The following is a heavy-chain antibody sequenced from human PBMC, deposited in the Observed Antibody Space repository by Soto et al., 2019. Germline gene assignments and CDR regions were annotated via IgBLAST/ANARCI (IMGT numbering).Heavy chain of an antibody. Sequence: SETLSLTCTVSGGSISSGGYYWSWIRQHPGKGLEGIGYIYYSGSTYYNPSLKSRVTISVDTSKNQFSLKLSSVTAADTAVYYCARVLNETNYYDGMDVWGHGTPVTVSS. J-gene: IGHJ6*02. CDR2: IYYSGST. CDR1: GGSISSGGYY. V-gene: IGHV4-31*03. CDR3: ARVLNETNYYDGMDV.